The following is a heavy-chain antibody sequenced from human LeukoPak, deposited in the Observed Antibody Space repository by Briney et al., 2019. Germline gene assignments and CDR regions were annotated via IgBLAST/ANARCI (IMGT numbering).Heavy chain of an antibody. CDR2: IVVGSGNT. CDR1: GFAFTSSA. J-gene: IGHJ4*02. Sequence: SVKVSCKASGFAFTSSAMQWVRQARGQRLEWIGWIVVGSGNTNYAQKFQERVTITRDMSTSTAYMELSSLRSEDTAVYYCAADSGVYSGYELDYWGQGTLVTVSS. CDR3: AADSGVYSGYELDY. D-gene: IGHD5-12*01. V-gene: IGHV1-58*02.